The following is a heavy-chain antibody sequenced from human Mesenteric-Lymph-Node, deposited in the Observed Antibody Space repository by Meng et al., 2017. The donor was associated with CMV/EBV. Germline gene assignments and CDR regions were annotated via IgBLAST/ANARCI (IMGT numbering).Heavy chain of an antibody. V-gene: IGHV4-39*07. CDR1: GGSISSSSYY. Sequence: SETLSLTCTVSGGSISSSSYYWGWIRQPPGKGLEWIGSIYYSGSAYYNPSLKSRVTISVDTSKNQFSLKLSSVTAADTAVYYCARRGRSGWGDWYFDLWGRGTLVTVSS. J-gene: IGHJ2*01. D-gene: IGHD6-19*01. CDR2: IYYSGSA. CDR3: ARRGRSGWGDWYFDL.